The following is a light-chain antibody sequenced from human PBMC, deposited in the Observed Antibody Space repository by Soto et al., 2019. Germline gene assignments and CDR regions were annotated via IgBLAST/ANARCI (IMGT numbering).Light chain of an antibody. J-gene: IGLJ1*01. V-gene: IGLV2-14*01. CDR1: SSDIGAPNF. CDR3: VSYKTDDTFV. CDR2: EAT. Sequence: QSLLRQPPSVSGSPGHSITVSCTGTSSDIGAPNFVSWYQHLPGRAPKVIIFEATNRPSGVSDRFSGSKAGITASLTISGLQAAEEAESFCVSYKTDDTFVFGTGTKVTVL.